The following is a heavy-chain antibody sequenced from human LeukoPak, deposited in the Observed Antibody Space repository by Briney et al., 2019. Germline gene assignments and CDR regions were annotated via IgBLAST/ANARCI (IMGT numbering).Heavy chain of an antibody. CDR3: ARTYCGGDCRGYYYHYYMDV. CDR2: IYTSGST. J-gene: IGHJ6*03. V-gene: IGHV4-61*02. CDR1: GYSISSGSYY. D-gene: IGHD2-21*02. Sequence: SETLSLTCTVSGYSISSGSYYWSWIRQPAGKGLEWIGRIYTSGSTKYNPSLKSRVTISVDRSKNQFSLKLSSVTAADTAVYYCARTYCGGDCRGYYYHYYMDVWGKGTTVTISS.